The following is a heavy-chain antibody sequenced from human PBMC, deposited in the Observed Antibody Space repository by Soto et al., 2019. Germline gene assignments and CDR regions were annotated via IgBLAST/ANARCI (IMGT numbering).Heavy chain of an antibody. Sequence: QVQLQQWGAGLLKPSETLSLTCGVYAESFSGYFWNWIRQPPGKGLEWIGEINHSGNINYNPSLRSRVTISLDTSKNQFSLNRSSVTAADTAVYYCARGQWLQRSEYWGQGTLVTVSS. CDR3: ARGQWLQRSEY. CDR2: INHSGNI. J-gene: IGHJ4*02. CDR1: AESFSGYF. V-gene: IGHV4-34*01. D-gene: IGHD6-19*01.